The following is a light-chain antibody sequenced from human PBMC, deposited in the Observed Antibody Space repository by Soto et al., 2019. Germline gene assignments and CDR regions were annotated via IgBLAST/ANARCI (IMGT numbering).Light chain of an antibody. CDR2: KAS. J-gene: IGKJ1*01. CDR1: QPISSW. CDR3: QHYNSYSEA. Sequence: DIQITRSPSTLSGSVGDRVTIPCRASQPISSWLAWYQQKPGKAPKLLIYKASTLKSGVPSRFSGSGSGTEFTLTISSLQPDDFATYYCQHYNSYSEAFGQGTKVDIK. V-gene: IGKV1-5*03.